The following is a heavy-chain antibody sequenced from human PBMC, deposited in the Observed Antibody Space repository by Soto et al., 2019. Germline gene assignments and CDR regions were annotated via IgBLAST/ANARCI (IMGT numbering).Heavy chain of an antibody. V-gene: IGHV3-23*01. J-gene: IGHJ6*02. CDR2: ISGSGRNT. CDR1: GFTFSNYA. CDR3: AKELNVSGSFTSYYHYGMDV. Sequence: EVQMLESGGGLVHPGGSLRLSCAASGFTFSNYAMNWVRQAPGKGLEWASSISGSGRNTYYADSVKGRLTISRDSSKNTMYLQMNSLRVEDTGVYYCAKELNVSGSFTSYYHYGMDVWGQGTTFTVSS. D-gene: IGHD3-10*01.